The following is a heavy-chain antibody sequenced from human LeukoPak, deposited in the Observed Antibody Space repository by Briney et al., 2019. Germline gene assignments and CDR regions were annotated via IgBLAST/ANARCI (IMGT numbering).Heavy chain of an antibody. J-gene: IGHJ6*04. CDR3: ARDLSGPTDV. CDR2: IIPIFGTA. CDR1: GGTFSSYA. D-gene: IGHD6-19*01. V-gene: IGHV1-69*05. Sequence: GASVKVSCKASGGTFSSYAISWVRQAPGQGLEWMGGIIPIFGTANYAQKFQGRVTITTDESTSTAYMELSSLRSEDVAVYYCARDLSGPTDVWGKGTTVTVSS.